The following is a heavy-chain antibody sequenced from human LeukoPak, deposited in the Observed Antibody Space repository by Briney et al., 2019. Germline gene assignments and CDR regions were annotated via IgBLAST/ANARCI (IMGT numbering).Heavy chain of an antibody. CDR1: GGSISSYY. Sequence: SETLSLTCTVSGGSISSYYWSWIRQPPGKGLEWIGYVYYSGSTNYNPSLKSRVTISVDTSKNQFSLKLSSVTAADTAVYYCAGSGTHRLPFDYWGQGTLVTVSS. V-gene: IGHV4-59*01. CDR3: AGSGTHRLPFDY. CDR2: VYYSGST. D-gene: IGHD3-10*01. J-gene: IGHJ4*02.